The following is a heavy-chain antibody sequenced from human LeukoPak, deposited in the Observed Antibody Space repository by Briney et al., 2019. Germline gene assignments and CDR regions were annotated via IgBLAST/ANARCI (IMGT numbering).Heavy chain of an antibody. CDR3: ARDAYDFWSGYYMGSFDY. CDR1: GGTFSSYA. V-gene: IGHV1-69*05. D-gene: IGHD3-3*01. J-gene: IGHJ4*02. CDR2: IIPIFGTA. Sequence: SVKVSCKASGGTFSSYAISWVRQAPGQGLEWMGRIIPIFGTANYAQKFQGRVTITTDESTSTAYMELNSLRSEDTAVYYCARDAYDFWSGYYMGSFDYWGQGTLVTVSS.